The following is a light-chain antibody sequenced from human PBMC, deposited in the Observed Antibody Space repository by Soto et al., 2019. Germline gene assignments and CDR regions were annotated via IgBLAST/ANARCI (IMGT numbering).Light chain of an antibody. CDR3: QQSYTRWT. Sequence: DIQMTQSPSSLSASVGDRVTISCRASQNIGSCLNWYQQKPGKAPKVLISAASCLQSGVPSRFSGSGSATDFTLTISSLQPEDFATYYCQQSYTRWTFGQGTKLEIK. CDR2: AAS. J-gene: IGKJ2*02. CDR1: QNIGSC. V-gene: IGKV1-39*01.